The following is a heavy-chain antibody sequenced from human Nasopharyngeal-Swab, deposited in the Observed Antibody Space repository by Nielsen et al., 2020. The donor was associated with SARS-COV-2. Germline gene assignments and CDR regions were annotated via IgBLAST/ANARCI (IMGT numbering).Heavy chain of an antibody. D-gene: IGHD3-3*01. J-gene: IGHJ6*03. CDR3: ARVKTIFGVAPYYLDV. V-gene: IGHV4-61*01. Sequence: SETLSLTCSASGGSASSGSHYWTWIRQPPGKGLEWIGYIHYTGGPNYNPSLKSRVTISIQTSTNQLSLNLRSVTAADSAVYYCARVKTIFGVAPYYLDVWGRGTKVIVSS. CDR1: GGSASSGSHY. CDR2: IHYTGGP.